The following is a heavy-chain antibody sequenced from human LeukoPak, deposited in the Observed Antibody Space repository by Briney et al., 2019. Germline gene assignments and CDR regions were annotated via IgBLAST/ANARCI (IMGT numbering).Heavy chain of an antibody. V-gene: IGHV3-11*01. Sequence: GGSLRLSCAASGFTFSDYYMSWIRQAPGTGLEWVSYIGSSGSTIYYADSVKGRFTISRDNAKNSLYMQMTSLRAEDTAVYHCARDPGHYGDSTPSSGWGQGTLVTVSS. CDR2: IGSSGSTI. CDR3: ARDPGHYGDSTPSSG. J-gene: IGHJ4*02. D-gene: IGHD4-17*01. CDR1: GFTFSDYY.